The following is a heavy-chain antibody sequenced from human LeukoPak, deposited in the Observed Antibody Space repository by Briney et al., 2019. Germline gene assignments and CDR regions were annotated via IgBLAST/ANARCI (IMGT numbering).Heavy chain of an antibody. D-gene: IGHD3/OR15-3a*01. CDR2: IDPNSGGT. J-gene: IGHJ4*02. V-gene: IGHV1-2*02. CDR3: ARDREGLAYFDY. Sequence: ASVKVSCKASGYTFTGKFMHWVRQAPGQGLEWMGWIDPNSGGTDYAQKFRGRVTMTRGTSTSTAYMDLSRLILDDTAVYYCARDREGLAYFDYWGQGTLVTVSS. CDR1: GYTFTGKF.